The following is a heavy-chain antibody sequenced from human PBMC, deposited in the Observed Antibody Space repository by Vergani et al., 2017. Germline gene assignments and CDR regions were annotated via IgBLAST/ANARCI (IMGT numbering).Heavy chain of an antibody. Sequence: EVQLVESGGVVVQPGGSLRLSCAASGFTFSSYNMNWVRQSPGKGLEWISSISSGSGTIRYADSVMGRFTLSRDNAKNSLYLQMNNLRAADTAVYYCAREYCSGGSCFPFDYWGQGTLVTVSS. D-gene: IGHD2-15*01. CDR1: GFTFSSYN. CDR3: AREYCSGGSCFPFDY. J-gene: IGHJ4*02. CDR2: ISSGSGTI. V-gene: IGHV3-48*01.